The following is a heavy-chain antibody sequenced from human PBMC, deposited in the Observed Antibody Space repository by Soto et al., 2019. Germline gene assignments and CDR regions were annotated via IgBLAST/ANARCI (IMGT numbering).Heavy chain of an antibody. Sequence: SETLSLTCAVYGGSFSGYYWSWIRQPPGKGLEWIGEINHSGSTNYNPSLKSRVTISVDTSKNQFSLKLSSVTAADTAVYYCASAQWLVPENWFDPWGQGTLVAVFS. CDR1: GGSFSGYY. D-gene: IGHD6-19*01. V-gene: IGHV4-34*01. CDR2: INHSGST. CDR3: ASAQWLVPENWFDP. J-gene: IGHJ5*02.